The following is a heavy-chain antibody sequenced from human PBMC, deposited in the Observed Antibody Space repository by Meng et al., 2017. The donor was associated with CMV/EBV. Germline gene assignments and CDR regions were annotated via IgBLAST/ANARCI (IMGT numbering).Heavy chain of an antibody. D-gene: IGHD2-2*03. V-gene: IGHV4-61*01. CDR3: ARDKQGVDGYCSSTSCLRGYYGMDV. Sequence: SETLSLTCTVSGGSVSSGSYYWSWIRQPPGKGLEWIGYIYYSGSTNYNPSLKSRVTISVDTSKNQFSLKLSSVTAADTAVYYCARDKQGVDGYCSSTSCLRGYYGMDVWGQGTTVTVSS. J-gene: IGHJ6*02. CDR1: GGSVSSGSYY. CDR2: IYYSGST.